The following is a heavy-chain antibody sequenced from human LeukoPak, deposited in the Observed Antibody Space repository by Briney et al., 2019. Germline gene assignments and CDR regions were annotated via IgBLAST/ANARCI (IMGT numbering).Heavy chain of an antibody. CDR1: GGSISSGGYS. D-gene: IGHD3-3*01. J-gene: IGHJ4*02. V-gene: IGHV4-30-2*01. Sequence: PSETLSLTCAVSGGSISSGGYSWSWIRQPPGKGLEWIGYIYHSGSTYYNPSLKSRVTISVDRSKNQFSLKLSSVTAADTAVYYCARGQQGVAPFDYWGQGTLVTVSS. CDR2: IYHSGST. CDR3: ARGQQGVAPFDY.